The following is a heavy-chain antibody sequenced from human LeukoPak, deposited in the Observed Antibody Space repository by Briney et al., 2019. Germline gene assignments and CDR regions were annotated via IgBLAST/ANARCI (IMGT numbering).Heavy chain of an antibody. CDR3: ARGAYYYDSGGYYHHDAFDI. V-gene: IGHV3-74*03. Sequence: GGSLRLSCAASGFSFSRYWLHWVRRAPGKGLVWVSRINIDGSSTMYADSVKGRFTISRDNAKNTLYVQMNSLRAEDTAVYCCARGAYYYDSGGYYHHDAFDIWGQGTMVTVSS. J-gene: IGHJ3*02. CDR2: INIDGSST. D-gene: IGHD3-22*01. CDR1: GFSFSRYW.